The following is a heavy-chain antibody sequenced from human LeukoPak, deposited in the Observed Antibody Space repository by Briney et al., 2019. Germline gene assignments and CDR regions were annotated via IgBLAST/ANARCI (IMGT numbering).Heavy chain of an antibody. CDR3: ARVCGGDCYGYYYGMDV. CDR2: INPNSGGT. Sequence: ASVKVSCKASGYTFTGCYMHWVRQAPGQGLEWMGWINPNSGGTNYAQKFQGRVTMTRDTSISTAYMELSRLRSDDTAVYYCARVCGGDCYGYYYGMDVWGQGTTVTVSS. CDR1: GYTFTGCY. V-gene: IGHV1-2*02. D-gene: IGHD2-21*02. J-gene: IGHJ6*02.